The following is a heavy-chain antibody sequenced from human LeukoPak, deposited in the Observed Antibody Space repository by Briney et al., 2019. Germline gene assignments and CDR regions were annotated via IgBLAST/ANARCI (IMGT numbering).Heavy chain of an antibody. D-gene: IGHD3-10*01. V-gene: IGHV4-31*03. CDR3: ARAPVRRGED. J-gene: IGHJ4*02. Sequence: SQTLSLTCTVSGGSISSGGYYWSWIRQHPGKGLEWIGYIYYSGSTYYNPSLKCRVTISVDTSKNQFSLKLSSVTAADTAVYYCARAPVRRGEDWGQGTLVTVSS. CDR1: GGSISSGGYY. CDR2: IYYSGST.